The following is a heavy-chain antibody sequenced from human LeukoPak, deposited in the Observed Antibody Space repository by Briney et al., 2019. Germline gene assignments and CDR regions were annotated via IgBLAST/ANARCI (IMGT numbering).Heavy chain of an antibody. CDR3: AKARRSGSYYKGDCFDY. D-gene: IGHD3-10*01. V-gene: IGHV3-23*01. CDR1: GFTFSSYA. Sequence: HPGGSLRLSCAASGFTFSSYAMSWVRQAPGKGLEWVSAISGSGGSTYYADSVKGRFTISRDNSKNTLYLQMNSLRAEDTAVYYCAKARRSGSYYKGDCFDYWGQGTLVTVSS. CDR2: ISGSGGST. J-gene: IGHJ4*02.